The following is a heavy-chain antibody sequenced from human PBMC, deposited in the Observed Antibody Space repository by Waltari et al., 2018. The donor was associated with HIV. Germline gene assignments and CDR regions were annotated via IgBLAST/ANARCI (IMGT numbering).Heavy chain of an antibody. J-gene: IGHJ4*02. CDR3: ARFTIFGVVTLYYFDY. CDR2: ISSSSTYI. CDR1: GFPFSSST. Sequence: EVQLVESGGGLVKPGGSLRLSCAASGFPFSSSTLLWVRQAPGKGLEWVSSISSSSTYIYYADSVKGRFTISRDNAKNSLYLQMNSLRAGDTAVYHCARFTIFGVVTLYYFDYWGQGALVTVSS. D-gene: IGHD3-3*01. V-gene: IGHV3-21*01.